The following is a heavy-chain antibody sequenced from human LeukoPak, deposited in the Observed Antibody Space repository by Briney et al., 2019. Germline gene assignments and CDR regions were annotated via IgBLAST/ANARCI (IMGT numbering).Heavy chain of an antibody. V-gene: IGHV4-61*02. D-gene: IGHD6-13*01. CDR3: AREYSSSWYVD. J-gene: IGHJ4*02. Sequence: SETLSLTCTVSGGSISSGSYYWSWIRQPAGKGLEWIGRIYTSGSTNYNPSLKSRVTMSVDTSKNQFSLKLSSVTAADTAVYYCAREYSSSWYVDWGQGTLVTVSS. CDR2: IYTSGST. CDR1: GGSISSGSYY.